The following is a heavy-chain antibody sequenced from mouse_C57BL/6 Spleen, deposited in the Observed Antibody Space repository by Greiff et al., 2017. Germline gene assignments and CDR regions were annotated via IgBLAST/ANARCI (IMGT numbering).Heavy chain of an antibody. V-gene: IGHV1-64*01. D-gene: IGHD2-3*01. J-gene: IGHJ1*03. CDR1: GYTFTSYW. Sequence: VKLQQPGAELVKPGASVKLSCKASGYTFTSYWMHWVKQRPGQGLEWIGMIHPNSGSTNYNEKFKSKATLTVDKSSSTAYMQLSSLTSEDSAVYYGARGDDGYPYWYFDGWGTGTTVTVSS. CDR2: IHPNSGST. CDR3: ARGDDGYPYWYFDG.